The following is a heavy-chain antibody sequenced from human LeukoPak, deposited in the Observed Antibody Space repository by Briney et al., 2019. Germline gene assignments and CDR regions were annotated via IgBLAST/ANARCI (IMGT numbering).Heavy chain of an antibody. CDR2: IKQDGSEK. V-gene: IGHV3-7*01. CDR3: ARDRGSVYRSDYFDY. J-gene: IGHJ4*02. Sequence: GGPRRPSGAAPELTFIGYWITWVGQAPGKGLDWVPNIKQDGSEKYYVDSVKGRFTISRDNAKNSLYLQMNSLRAEDTAVYYCARDRGSVYRSDYFDYWGQGTLVTVSS. CDR1: ELTFIGYW. D-gene: IGHD3-16*02.